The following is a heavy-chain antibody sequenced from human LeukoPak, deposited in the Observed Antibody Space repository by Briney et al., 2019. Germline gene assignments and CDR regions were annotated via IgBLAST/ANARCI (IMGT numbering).Heavy chain of an antibody. Sequence: SETLSLTCSVSGDSIGTYWWTWIRQPPGKGLEWIGYVDHTGSTKFNPSLNGRVSISRDTSNNFFSLRLRSVTAADTAVYFCARGRVSSSTWYSTYYYFFYMDFWGKGTTVTVSS. CDR1: GDSIGTYW. CDR3: ARGRVSSSTWYSTYYYFFYMDF. CDR2: VDHTGST. D-gene: IGHD4-11*01. V-gene: IGHV4-59*01. J-gene: IGHJ6*03.